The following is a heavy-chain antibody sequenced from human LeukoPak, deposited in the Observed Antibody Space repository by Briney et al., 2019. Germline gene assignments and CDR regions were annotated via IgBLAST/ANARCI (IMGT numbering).Heavy chain of an antibody. Sequence: QPGGSLRLSCAASGFTFSSYAMSWVHQAPGKGLEWVSAISGSGGSTYYADSVKGRFTISRDNSKNTLYLQMNSLRAEDTAVYYCAKCIQFSSWHYFPLDYWGQGTLVTVSS. CDR3: AKCIQFSSWHYFPLDY. V-gene: IGHV3-23*01. CDR2: ISGSGGST. J-gene: IGHJ4*02. D-gene: IGHD6-13*01. CDR1: GFTFSSYA.